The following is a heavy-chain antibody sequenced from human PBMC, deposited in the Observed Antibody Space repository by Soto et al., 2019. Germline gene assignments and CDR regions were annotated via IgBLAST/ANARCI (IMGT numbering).Heavy chain of an antibody. V-gene: IGHV4-34*01. Sequence: PSETLSLTCAVYGGSFSGYYWSWIRQPPGKGLEWIGEINHSGSTNYNPSLKSRVTISVDTSKNQFSLKLSSVTAADTAVYYCARDNGYSSSWYYYYYGMDVWGQGTTVTVSS. D-gene: IGHD6-13*01. J-gene: IGHJ6*02. CDR3: ARDNGYSSSWYYYYYGMDV. CDR1: GGSFSGYY. CDR2: INHSGST.